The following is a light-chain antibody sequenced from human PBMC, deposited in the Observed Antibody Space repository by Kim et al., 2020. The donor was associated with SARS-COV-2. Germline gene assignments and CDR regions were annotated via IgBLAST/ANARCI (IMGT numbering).Light chain of an antibody. V-gene: IGLV2-14*03. J-gene: IGLJ1*01. CDR2: AVS. CDR1: SSDVGSYYY. CDR3: SSYTRSSTNYV. Sequence: HSLPSSCTETSSDVGSYYYVTWYQQPPGKAPKLMIYAVSNRPSGVSNRFSGSKSGSTASLTISGLQAEDEADYYCSSYTRSSTNYVFGTGTKVTVL.